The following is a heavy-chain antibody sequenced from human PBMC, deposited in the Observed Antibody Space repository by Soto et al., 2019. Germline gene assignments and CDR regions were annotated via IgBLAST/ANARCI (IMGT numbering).Heavy chain of an antibody. D-gene: IGHD6-25*01. CDR3: SRDPRLADY. Sequence: QVQLVESGGGLVKPGGSLRLSCAASGFTFSDHYMTWIRQAPGKGPEWLSYISGGGDIISYADSVKGRFIISRDNAEKSVYLQMNSLTVEATAVYYCSRDPRLADYWGQGTLVTVSS. V-gene: IGHV3-11*01. CDR2: ISGGGDII. J-gene: IGHJ4*02. CDR1: GFTFSDHY.